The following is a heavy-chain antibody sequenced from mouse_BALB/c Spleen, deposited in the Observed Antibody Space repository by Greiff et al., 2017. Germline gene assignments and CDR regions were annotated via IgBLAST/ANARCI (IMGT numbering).Heavy chain of an antibody. Sequence: EVQLQQSGPGLVKPSQSLSLTCSVTGYSITSGYYWNWIRQIPGNKLEWMGYISYDGSNNYNPSLKNRISITRDTSKNQFFLKLNSVTTEDTATYYCARDDGPYWYFDVWGAGTTVTVSS. V-gene: IGHV3-6*02. CDR2: ISYDGSN. CDR1: GYSITSGYY. D-gene: IGHD2-3*01. CDR3: ARDDGPYWYFDV. J-gene: IGHJ1*01.